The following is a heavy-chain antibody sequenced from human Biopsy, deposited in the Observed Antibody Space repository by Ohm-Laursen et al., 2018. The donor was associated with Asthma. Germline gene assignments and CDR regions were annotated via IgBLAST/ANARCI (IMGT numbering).Heavy chain of an antibody. D-gene: IGHD1-1*01. CDR3: AKESGSNYAFDI. J-gene: IGHJ3*02. V-gene: IGHV3-30-3*01. CDR1: GTHFGSYN. Sequence: SLRLSCAASGTHFGSYNMHWARQAPGKGLEWVAVITFDGSTQHYGDSVKGRFTISRDNSKNMLFLQMNSLRAEDTAVYYCAKESGSNYAFDIWGQGTMVTVSS. CDR2: ITFDGSTQ.